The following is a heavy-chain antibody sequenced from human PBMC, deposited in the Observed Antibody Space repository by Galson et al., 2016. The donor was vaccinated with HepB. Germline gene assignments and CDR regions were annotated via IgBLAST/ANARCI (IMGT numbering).Heavy chain of an antibody. V-gene: IGHV3-30*18. J-gene: IGHJ4*02. CDR1: GFTFSSYG. CDR3: AKDRTPFAFLWFGEFDY. D-gene: IGHD3-10*01. Sequence: SLRLSCAASGFTFSSYGLHWVRQAPGKGLGRVAVISYGGSNKCYADSVKGRFTISRDNSKNTLYLQMNSLRAEDTAVYYWAKDRTPFAFLWFGEFDYWGQGTLVTASP. CDR2: ISYGGSNK.